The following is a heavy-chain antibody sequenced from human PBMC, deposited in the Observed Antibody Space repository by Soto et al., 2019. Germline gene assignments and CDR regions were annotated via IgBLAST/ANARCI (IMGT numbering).Heavy chain of an antibody. CDR3: ARDTGYSYGYLYYFDY. CDR2: TYYRSKWYN. CDR1: GDSVSSNSAA. V-gene: IGHV6-1*01. D-gene: IGHD5-18*01. Sequence: SQTLSRTCAISGDSVSSNSAAWNWIRQSPSRGLEWLGRTYYRSKWYNDYAVSVKSRITINPDTSKNQFSLQLNSVTPEETAVYYCARDTGYSYGYLYYFDYWGQGTLVTVPQ. J-gene: IGHJ4*02.